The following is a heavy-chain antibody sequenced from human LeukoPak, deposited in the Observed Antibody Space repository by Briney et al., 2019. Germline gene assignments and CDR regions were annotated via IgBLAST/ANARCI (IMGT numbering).Heavy chain of an antibody. CDR1: GFTLSTHT. J-gene: IGHJ5*02. Sequence: GGSLRLSCAASGFTLSTHTMNWVRQAPGKGLEWVSSIDSSSSIYYADSVKGRFTVSRDNARNSLYLQINSLRAEDTAVYYCVRIPNTAGFPNLLDPWGRGTLVTVSS. V-gene: IGHV3-21*01. D-gene: IGHD2-2*02. CDR2: IDSSSSI. CDR3: VRIPNTAGFPNLLDP.